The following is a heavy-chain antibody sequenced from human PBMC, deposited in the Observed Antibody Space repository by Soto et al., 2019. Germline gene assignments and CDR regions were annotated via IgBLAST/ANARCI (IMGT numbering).Heavy chain of an antibody. Sequence: ESLKISCKCSGYSFTNYWIGWVRQMPGKGLGVMGIIYPADSDTRYSPPFQGQVSISADKPINTAYLQGSSLKASDTAMYYCAVRPTTMDPDYWGQGTLVTVSS. CDR1: GYSFTNYW. V-gene: IGHV5-51*04. D-gene: IGHD3-10*01. CDR3: AVRPTTMDPDY. CDR2: IYPADSDT. J-gene: IGHJ4*02.